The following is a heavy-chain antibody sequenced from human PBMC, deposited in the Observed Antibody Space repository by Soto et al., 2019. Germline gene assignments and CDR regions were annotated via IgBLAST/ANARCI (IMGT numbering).Heavy chain of an antibody. CDR2: IYYSGST. CDR3: ARSTRVTSRGNWFDL. CDR1: GGSISSYY. Sequence: SETLSLTCTVSGGSISSYYWSWIRQPPERGLEWIGYIYYSGSTNYNPSLKSRVTISVDTSKNQFSLKLSSVTAADTAVYYCARSTRVTSRGNWFDLWGQGTLVTLSS. V-gene: IGHV4-59*01. J-gene: IGHJ5*02. D-gene: IGHD4-17*01.